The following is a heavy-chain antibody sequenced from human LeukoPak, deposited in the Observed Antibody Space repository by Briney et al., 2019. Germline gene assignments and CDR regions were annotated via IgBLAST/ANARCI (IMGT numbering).Heavy chain of an antibody. CDR2: IYPDDSNT. D-gene: IGHD2-2*02. J-gene: IGHJ4*02. CDR1: GYSFTTYW. V-gene: IGHV5-51*01. Sequence: LGESLKISCKGSGYSFTTYWIAWVRQMPGKGLEWMGIIYPDDSNTRYRPSLKGQVTISADKSISTAYLQWSSLKASDTAIYYCARVERGYCSSTTCYTFRHWGQGTLVTVSS. CDR3: ARVERGYCSSTTCYTFRH.